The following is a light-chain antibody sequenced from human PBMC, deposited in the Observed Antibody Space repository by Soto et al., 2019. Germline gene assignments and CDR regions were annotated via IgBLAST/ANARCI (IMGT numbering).Light chain of an antibody. J-gene: IGKJ3*01. Sequence: DIQMTQSPSSVSASVGDRLTITCRASRDISNSLAWYQQTPGKAPKLLLRGASSLHRGVPSRFSGGGAGTEFTLTISSLQPEDFATYYCQQTSAFPRTFGLGTKVDVK. CDR1: RDISNS. V-gene: IGKV1-12*01. CDR2: GAS. CDR3: QQTSAFPRT.